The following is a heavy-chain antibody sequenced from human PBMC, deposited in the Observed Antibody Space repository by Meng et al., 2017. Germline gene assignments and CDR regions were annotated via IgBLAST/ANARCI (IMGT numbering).Heavy chain of an antibody. Sequence: GQLVESGAEVKKPGASVKVFCKASGYTFTSYGISWVRQAPGQGLEWMGWISAYNGNTNYAQKLRGRVTMTTDTSTSTAYMELRSLRSDDTAVYYCASSSSGSYYWWFDPWGQGTLVTVSS. D-gene: IGHD1-26*01. CDR2: ISAYNGNT. CDR3: ASSSSGSYYWWFDP. J-gene: IGHJ5*02. CDR1: GYTFTSYG. V-gene: IGHV1-18*01.